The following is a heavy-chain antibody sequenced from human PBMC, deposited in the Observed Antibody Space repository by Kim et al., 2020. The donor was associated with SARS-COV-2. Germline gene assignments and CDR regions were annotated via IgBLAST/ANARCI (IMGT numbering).Heavy chain of an antibody. D-gene: IGHD3-22*01. Sequence: KGRVTISIDTSKNQFSLKLSSVTAADTAVYYCARDSFGIMLVVVQRYGMDVWGQGTTVTVSS. CDR3: ARDSFGIMLVVVQRYGMDV. J-gene: IGHJ6*02. V-gene: IGHV4-39*07.